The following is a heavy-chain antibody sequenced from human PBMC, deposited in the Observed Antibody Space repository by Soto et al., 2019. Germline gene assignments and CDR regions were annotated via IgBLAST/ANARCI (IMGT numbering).Heavy chain of an antibody. CDR1: GDSVSTKSAA. D-gene: IGHD3-3*01. V-gene: IGHV6-1*01. Sequence: SQTLSLTCAISGDSVSTKSAAWNWVRQSPSRGLEWLGRTYYRSRWYYDYPVSVKSRVTISPDTSRNQFSLQLNSVTPEDTAVYYCAIAKGHPRSDGLDVWGQGTTVTVSS. CDR3: AIAKGHPRSDGLDV. J-gene: IGHJ6*02. CDR2: TYYRSRWYY.